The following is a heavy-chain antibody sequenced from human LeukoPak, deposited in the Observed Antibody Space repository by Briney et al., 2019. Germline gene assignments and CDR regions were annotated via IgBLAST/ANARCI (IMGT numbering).Heavy chain of an antibody. Sequence: AASVKVSCKASGYTFTSYYMHWVRQAPGQGLEWMGIINPSGGSTSYAQKFQGRVTMTRDMSTSTVYTELSSLRSEDTAVYYCARTRSQWEPIDYWGQGTLVTVSS. D-gene: IGHD1-26*01. CDR2: INPSGGST. J-gene: IGHJ4*02. CDR3: ARTRSQWEPIDY. CDR1: GYTFTSYY. V-gene: IGHV1-46*01.